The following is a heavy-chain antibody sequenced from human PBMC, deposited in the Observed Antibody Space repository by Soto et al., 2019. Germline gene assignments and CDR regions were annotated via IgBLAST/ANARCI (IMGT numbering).Heavy chain of an antibody. D-gene: IGHD2-15*01. Sequence: ASVKVSCKASGYTFTGYYMHWVRQAPGQGLEWMGWINPNSGGTNYAQKFQGWVTMTRDASISTAYMELSRLRSDDTAVYYCARDRARYCRGGSCYSTHYYYAMDVCGQGTTVTSP. V-gene: IGHV1-2*04. CDR3: ARDRARYCRGGSCYSTHYYYAMDV. J-gene: IGHJ6*02. CDR2: INPNSGGT. CDR1: GYTFTGYY.